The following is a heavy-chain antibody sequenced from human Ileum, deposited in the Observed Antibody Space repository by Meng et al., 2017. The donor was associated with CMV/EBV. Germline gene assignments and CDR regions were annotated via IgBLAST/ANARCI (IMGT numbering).Heavy chain of an antibody. CDR3: TTRGLGFDSSLFDF. V-gene: IGHV4-39*07. J-gene: IGHJ4*02. CDR2: IHYNEKT. D-gene: IGHD3-22*01. Sequence: SGPGVVNPSETLSLTCTGSGGSIKSNNYFWGWIRQAPGKGPEWIGSIHYNEKTYYNPPFKSRVTISVDTSNKQVSLNLNSVTAADTAVYYCTTRGLGFDSSLFDFWGQGTLVTVSS. CDR1: GGSIKSNNYF.